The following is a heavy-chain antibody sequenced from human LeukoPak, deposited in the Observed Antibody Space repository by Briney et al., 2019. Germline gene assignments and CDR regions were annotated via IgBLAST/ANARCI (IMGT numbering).Heavy chain of an antibody. CDR2: INAGNGNT. CDR1: GYTFTSYG. Sequence: ASVKVSCKASGYTFTSYGINWVRQAPGQRLEWMGWINAGNGNTKYSQKFQGRVTITRDTSASTAYMELSSLRSEDTAVYYCARLARTTYYYDSSGPWNWFDPWGQGTLVTVSS. J-gene: IGHJ5*02. CDR3: ARLARTTYYYDSSGPWNWFDP. V-gene: IGHV1-3*01. D-gene: IGHD3-22*01.